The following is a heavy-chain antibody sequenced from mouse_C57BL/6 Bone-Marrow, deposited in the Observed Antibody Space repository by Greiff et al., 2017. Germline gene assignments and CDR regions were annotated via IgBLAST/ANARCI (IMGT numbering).Heavy chain of an antibody. CDR2: IDPSDSYT. V-gene: IGHV1-50*01. CDR3: ARSPYYSNTGDD. D-gene: IGHD2-5*01. CDR1: GYTFTSYW. J-gene: IGHJ2*01. Sequence: QVQLQQPGAELVKPGASVKLSCKASGYTFTSYWMQWVKQRPGQGLEWIGEIDPSDSYTNYTQKFKGKATLTVDTSYSTAYMQLSSLTSEDSAVYDCARSPYYSNTGDDWGQGTTLTVSS.